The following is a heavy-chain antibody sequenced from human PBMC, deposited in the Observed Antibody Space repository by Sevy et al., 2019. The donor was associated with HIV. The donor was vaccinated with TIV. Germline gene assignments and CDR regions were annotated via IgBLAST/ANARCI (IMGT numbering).Heavy chain of an antibody. CDR1: GFMFGDYA. CDR3: TRGGSITILSPWDY. Sequence: GGSLRLSCTASGFMFGDYAMSWVRQAPGKGLEWVGFIRRKAYGGTTQYAASVKGRFTISRDDSKSIAYLQMNSLKTEDTAVYYCTRGGSITILSPWDYWDQGALVTVSS. D-gene: IGHD3-3*01. V-gene: IGHV3-49*04. J-gene: IGHJ4*02. CDR2: IRRKAYGGTT.